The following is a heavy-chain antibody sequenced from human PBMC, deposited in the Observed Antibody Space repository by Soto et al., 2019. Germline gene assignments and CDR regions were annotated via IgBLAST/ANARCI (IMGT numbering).Heavy chain of an antibody. V-gene: IGHV1-18*01. CDR3: AIANYGDNDY. CDR1: GYSFPSST. Sequence: QVQLVQSGAEVKRPGASVKVSCKASGYSFPSSTISWVRQAPGQGLEWMGWINAYNGNTKYTQKLQGRFTMTTDTSTCTAYMELENLRSDDTAMYFCAIANYGDNDYWGQGTLVTVSS. D-gene: IGHD4-17*01. CDR2: INAYNGNT. J-gene: IGHJ4*02.